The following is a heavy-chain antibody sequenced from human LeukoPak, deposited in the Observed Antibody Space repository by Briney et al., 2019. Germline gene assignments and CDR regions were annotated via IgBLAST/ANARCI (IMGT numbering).Heavy chain of an antibody. J-gene: IGHJ3*02. CDR3: ATTYSSGWYERGAFDI. CDR1: GYTFTSYD. D-gene: IGHD6-19*01. CDR2: MNPNSGNT. Sequence: ASVKVSCKASGYTFTSYDINWVRQATGQGLEWMGWMNPNSGNTGYAQKFQGRVTMTRNTSISTAYMELSRLRSDDTAVYYCATTYSSGWYERGAFDIWGQGTMVTVSS. V-gene: IGHV1-8*01.